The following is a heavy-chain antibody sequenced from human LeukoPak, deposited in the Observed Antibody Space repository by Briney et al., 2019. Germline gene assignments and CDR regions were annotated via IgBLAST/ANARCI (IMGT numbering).Heavy chain of an antibody. V-gene: IGHV4-39*01. CDR3: VRQNYGSGSYFDY. CDR1: GGSTSSSRFY. D-gene: IGHD3-10*01. J-gene: IGHJ4*02. Sequence: SETLSLTCTVSGGSTSSSRFYWARIRQSPGRGLEWIGSIYYSGATYSDPSLKSRVTVSVDTSKSQFSLKLNSVTAADTAVYYCVRQNYGSGSYFDYWGQGTLVTVSS. CDR2: IYYSGAT.